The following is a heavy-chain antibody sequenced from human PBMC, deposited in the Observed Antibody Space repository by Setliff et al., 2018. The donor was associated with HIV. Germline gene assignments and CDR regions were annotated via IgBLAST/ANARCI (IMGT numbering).Heavy chain of an antibody. CDR3: ARAIQPYYMDV. CDR2: IYHSGIT. Sequence: SENLSLTCTVSIGSISSHYWSWIRQTPGKGLEWIEHIYHSGITNYNPSLKSRVTISVDTSKNQFSLKLRSMTAADTAVYYCARAIQPYYMDVWGKGTTVTVSS. J-gene: IGHJ6*03. V-gene: IGHV4-59*11. CDR1: IGSISSHY.